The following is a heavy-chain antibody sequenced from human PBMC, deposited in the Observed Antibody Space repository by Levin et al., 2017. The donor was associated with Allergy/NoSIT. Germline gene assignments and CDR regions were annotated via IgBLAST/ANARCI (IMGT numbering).Heavy chain of an antibody. V-gene: IGHV4-34*09. J-gene: IGHJ6*02. CDR3: ARDGGFCIDGVCPPFYYYPMDV. D-gene: IGHD2-8*01. Sequence: SQTLSLTCAVYGGSFRDYFWSWIRHRPGKGLEWIGYVNYYGSTNYSPSLRGRVTISVDTSKNQFSLRLKSVSAADTAVYHCARDGGFCIDGVCPPFYYYPMDVGSQGTTVAVSS. CDR1: GGSFRDYF. CDR2: VNYYGST.